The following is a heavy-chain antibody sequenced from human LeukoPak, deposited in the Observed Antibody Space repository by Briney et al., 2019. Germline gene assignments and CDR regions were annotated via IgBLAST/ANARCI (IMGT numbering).Heavy chain of an antibody. V-gene: IGHV1-46*01. J-gene: IGHJ6*03. CDR1: GYTFTSYY. D-gene: IGHD6-13*01. Sequence: GASVKVSCKASGYTFTSYYMHWVRQAPGQGLEWMGIINPSGGSTSYAQKFQGRVTMTRNTSISTAYMELSSLRSEDTAVYYCARMAHSSWQIGGYCYYYMDVWGKGTTVTVSS. CDR3: ARMAHSSWQIGGYCYYYMDV. CDR2: INPSGGST.